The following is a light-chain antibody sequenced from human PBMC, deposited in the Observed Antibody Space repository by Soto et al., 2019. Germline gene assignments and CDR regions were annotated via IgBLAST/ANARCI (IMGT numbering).Light chain of an antibody. CDR2: GAS. CDR1: QSVSSGD. Sequence: EIALTQSPGTLSLSPGERATLSCRTSQSVSSGDFAWYQHRPGQAPSLVIYGASTRATGVPDRFSGSGSGTDFTLTISGLEPDDFAVYFCLQYGNSPYTFGQGTKLEMK. CDR3: LQYGNSPYT. J-gene: IGKJ2*01. V-gene: IGKV3-20*01.